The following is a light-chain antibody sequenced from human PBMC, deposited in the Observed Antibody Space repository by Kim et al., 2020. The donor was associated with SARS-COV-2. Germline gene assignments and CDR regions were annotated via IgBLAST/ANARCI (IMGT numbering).Light chain of an antibody. Sequence: RVTILCSAGSTNNGSNSVDVYRHQQEPGHDPQLLINNHRPPAAPDPFSGSKSRTSASLALSVFQSQDEADYYCAASADTLNGHVVFGGGTQLTVL. CDR2: INN. V-gene: IGLV1-44*01. CDR3: AASADTLNGHVV. J-gene: IGLJ2*01. CDR1: STNNGSNS.